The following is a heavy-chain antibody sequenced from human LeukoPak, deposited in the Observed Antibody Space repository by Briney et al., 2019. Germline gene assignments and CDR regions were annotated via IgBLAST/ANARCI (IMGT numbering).Heavy chain of an antibody. CDR2: IWHDGSNK. CDR1: GFTLRSYG. D-gene: IGHD3-10*01. CDR3: ARDLHYGFDY. V-gene: IGHV3-33*01. J-gene: IGHJ4*02. Sequence: GGSLRLSCAASGFTLRSYGRHWVRQAPGKGLEWVAVIWHDGSNKYYGDSVKGRFTISRDNAKNSLYLQMNSLRDEDTAVYYCARDLHYGFDYWGQGALVTVSS.